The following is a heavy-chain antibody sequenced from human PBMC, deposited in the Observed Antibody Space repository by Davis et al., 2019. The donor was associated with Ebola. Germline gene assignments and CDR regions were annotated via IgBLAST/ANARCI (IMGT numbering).Heavy chain of an antibody. D-gene: IGHD3-3*01. CDR1: GFTFSSYS. J-gene: IGHJ6*02. CDR2: ISSSGSTI. CDR3: ARDLVDFGSYGMDV. V-gene: IGHV3-48*01. Sequence: GESLKISCAASGFTFSSYSMNWVRQAPGKGLERVSYISSSGSTIYYADSVKGRFTISRDNSKNTLYLQMNSLRAEDTAVYYCARDLVDFGSYGMDVWGQGTTVTVSS.